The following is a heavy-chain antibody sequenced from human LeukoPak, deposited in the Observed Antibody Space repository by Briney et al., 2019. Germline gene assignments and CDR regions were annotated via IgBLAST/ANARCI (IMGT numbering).Heavy chain of an antibody. D-gene: IGHD3-10*01. CDR3: AKDRGGITMVRGVIDWFDP. Sequence: GGSLRLSCAASGFTFSSYAMSWVRQAPGKGLEWVSAISGSGGSTYYADSVKGRFTISRDNSKNTLYLQMNSLRAEDTAVYYCAKDRGGITMVRGVIDWFDPWGQGTLVIVSS. J-gene: IGHJ5*02. V-gene: IGHV3-23*01. CDR1: GFTFSSYA. CDR2: ISGSGGST.